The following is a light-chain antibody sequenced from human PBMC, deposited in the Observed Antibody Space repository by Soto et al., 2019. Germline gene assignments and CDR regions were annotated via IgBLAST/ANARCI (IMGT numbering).Light chain of an antibody. J-gene: IGLJ1*01. CDR3: ATWDENLNLLYV. Sequence: QSVLTQPPSASGTPGQRVTISCSGDSSSIERNTVSLYQQLPGMAPKLLIYLNSRRPSGVPDRFSGSKSVTSSSLAVSGLQSEDEAENYCATWDENLNLLYVFVNGTKVTVL. CDR1: SSSIERNT. CDR2: LNS. V-gene: IGLV1-44*01.